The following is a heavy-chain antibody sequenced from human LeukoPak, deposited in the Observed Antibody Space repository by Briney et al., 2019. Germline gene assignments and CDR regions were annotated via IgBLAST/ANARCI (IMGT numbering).Heavy chain of an antibody. CDR2: INTDGSRT. CDR3: ATGGVHYYDSSADY. CDR1: GFTFSSYW. V-gene: IGHV3-74*01. Sequence: PGGSLRLSCAASGFTFSSYWMHWVRQAPGKGLVWVSRINTDGSRTTYADSVKGRFTISRDSAKNSLYLQMDSLRGEDTAVYYCATGGVHYYDSSADYWGQGTLVTVSS. J-gene: IGHJ4*02. D-gene: IGHD3-22*01.